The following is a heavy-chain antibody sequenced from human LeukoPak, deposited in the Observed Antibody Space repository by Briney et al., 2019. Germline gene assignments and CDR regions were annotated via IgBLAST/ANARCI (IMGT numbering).Heavy chain of an antibody. D-gene: IGHD6-19*01. CDR3: ARGSIAVAGFDY. Sequence: ASVKVSCKASGYTFTSYAMHWVRQAPGQRLEWMGWINAGNGNTKYLQKFQGRVTITRGTSASTAYMELSSLRSEDTAVYYCARGSIAVAGFDYWGQGTLVTVSS. V-gene: IGHV1-3*01. J-gene: IGHJ4*02. CDR2: INAGNGNT. CDR1: GYTFTSYA.